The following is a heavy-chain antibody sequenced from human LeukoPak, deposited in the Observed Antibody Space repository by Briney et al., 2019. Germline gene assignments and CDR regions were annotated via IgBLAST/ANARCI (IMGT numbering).Heavy chain of an antibody. CDR1: GFTFCSYW. D-gene: IGHD5-12*01. V-gene: IGHV3-7*01. J-gene: IGHJ4*02. CDR2: IKQDGSEK. CDR3: ARGGGYDNPSFDY. Sequence: GGSLRLSCAASGFTFCSYWMSWVRQAPGKGLEWVANIKQDGSEKYYVDSVKGRFTISRDNAKNSLYLQMNSLRAEDTAVYYCARGGGYDNPSFDYWGQGTLVTVSS.